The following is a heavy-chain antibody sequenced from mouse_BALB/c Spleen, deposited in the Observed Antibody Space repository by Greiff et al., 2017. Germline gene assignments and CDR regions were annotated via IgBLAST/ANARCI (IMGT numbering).Heavy chain of an antibody. CDR2: ISYSGST. D-gene: IGHD2-3*01. CDR3: ARSRDGYYGFDV. Sequence: EVMLVESGPGLVKPSQSLSLTCTVTGYSITSDNAWNWIRQFPGNKLEWMGYISYSGSTSYNPSLKSRISITRDTSKNQFFLQLDSVTTEDTATYYCARSRDGYYGFDVWGAGTTVTVSS. J-gene: IGHJ1*01. CDR1: GYSITSDNA. V-gene: IGHV3-2*02.